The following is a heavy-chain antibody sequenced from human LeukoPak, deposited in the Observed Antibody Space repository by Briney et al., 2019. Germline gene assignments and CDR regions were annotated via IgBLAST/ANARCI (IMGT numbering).Heavy chain of an antibody. D-gene: IGHD3-22*01. J-gene: IGHJ4*02. CDR3: AKDMGQYDSSFLADQ. CDR2: ISWNSDSI. CDR1: GFTFDDFA. V-gene: IGHV3-9*01. Sequence: PGGSLRLSCAASGFTFDDFAMHWVRQAPGKGLEWVSGISWNSDSIGYADSVTGRFTISRDNAKNSLYLQMNSLRAGDTALYYCAKDMGQYDSSFLADQWGQGTLVTVSS.